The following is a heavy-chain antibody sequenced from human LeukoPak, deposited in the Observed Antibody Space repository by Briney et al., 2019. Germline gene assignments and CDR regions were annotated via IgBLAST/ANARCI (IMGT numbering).Heavy chain of an antibody. CDR2: IIPIFGTA. V-gene: IGHV1-69*13. CDR3: AIRYNWNHGSDY. Sequence: GASVKVSCKASGGTFSSYAISWVRQAPGQGLEWKGGIIPIFGTANYAQKFQGRVTITADESTSTAYMELSSLRSEDTAVYYCAIRYNWNHGSDYWGQGTLVTVSS. CDR1: GGTFSSYA. D-gene: IGHD1-20*01. J-gene: IGHJ4*02.